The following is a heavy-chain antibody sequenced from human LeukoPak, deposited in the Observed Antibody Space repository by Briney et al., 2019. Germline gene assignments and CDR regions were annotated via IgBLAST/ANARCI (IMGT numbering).Heavy chain of an antibody. CDR1: GFTFSSYA. CDR2: ISSNGGST. Sequence: GGSLRLSCAASGFTFSSYAMHWVRQAPGKGLEYVSAISSNGGSTYYANSVKGRFIISRDNSKNTLYLQMGSLRAEDMAVYYCARGLLAVAGTGDYWGQGTLVTVSS. CDR3: ARGLLAVAGTGDY. V-gene: IGHV3-64*01. D-gene: IGHD6-19*01. J-gene: IGHJ4*02.